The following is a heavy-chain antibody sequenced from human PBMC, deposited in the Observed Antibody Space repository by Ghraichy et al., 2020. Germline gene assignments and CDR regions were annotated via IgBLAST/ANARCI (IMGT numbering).Heavy chain of an antibody. V-gene: IGHV1-69*10. D-gene: IGHD3-22*01. J-gene: IGHJ4*02. CDR3: ARDSRTYYYDSSGLYYFDY. CDR1: GGTFSSYA. Sequence: SVKVSCKASGGTFSSYAISWVRQAPGQGLEWMGGIIPIFGIANYAQKFQGRVTITADKSTSTAYMELSSLRSEDTAVYYCARDSRTYYYDSSGLYYFDYWGQGTLVTVSS. CDR2: IIPIFGIA.